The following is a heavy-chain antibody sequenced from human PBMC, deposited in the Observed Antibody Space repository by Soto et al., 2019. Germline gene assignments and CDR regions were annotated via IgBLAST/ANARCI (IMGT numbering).Heavy chain of an antibody. V-gene: IGHV3-30-3*01. D-gene: IGHD3-22*01. CDR2: ISYDGSNK. CDR1: VFTFSSYA. CDR3: AREDSGYYPHFDY. Sequence: PWWSLRLSCSASVFTFSSYAMHWFRQAPGKGLEWVAVISYDGSNKYYADSVKGRFTISRDNSKNTLYLQMYSLRAEDTAVYYCAREDSGYYPHFDYWGQGTLVTVSS. J-gene: IGHJ4*02.